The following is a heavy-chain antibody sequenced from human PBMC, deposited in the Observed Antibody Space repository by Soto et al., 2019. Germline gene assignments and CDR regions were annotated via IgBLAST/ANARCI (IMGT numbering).Heavy chain of an antibody. CDR3: VREDWHRFDS. V-gene: IGHV3-7*01. J-gene: IGHJ4*02. Sequence: EVQLVESGGRLVQPGGSLRLSCAASGFMFSAYWMSWVRQDPGKGLEWVATISGGASDKFYVDSVKGRFTISRADSKNTLYLQMNSLRDEDTAVSYCVREDWHRFDSWGQGTLVTVSS. CDR1: GFMFSAYW. D-gene: IGHD2-21*01. CDR2: ISGGASDK.